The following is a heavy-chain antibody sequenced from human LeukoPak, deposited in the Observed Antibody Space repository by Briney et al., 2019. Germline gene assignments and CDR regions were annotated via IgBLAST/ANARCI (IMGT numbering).Heavy chain of an antibody. J-gene: IGHJ4*02. CDR3: ASAVTTYSFDY. V-gene: IGHV5-51*01. Sequence: GESLKISCMGSGYSFTSYWIGCVRQMPGKGLEWMGIIYPGDSDTRYSPSFQGQVTISADKSISTAYLQWSSLKASDTAMYYCASAVTTYSFDYWGQGTLVTVSS. CDR2: IYPGDSDT. D-gene: IGHD4-17*01. CDR1: GYSFTSYW.